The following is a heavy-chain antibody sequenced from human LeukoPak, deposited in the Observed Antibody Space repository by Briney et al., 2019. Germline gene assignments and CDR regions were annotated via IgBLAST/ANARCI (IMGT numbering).Heavy chain of an antibody. J-gene: IGHJ5*02. CDR2: IKSDGSWT. CDR3: ARGLLKVGTSGDNWFGP. CDR1: GFTFSSYW. V-gene: IGHV3-74*01. D-gene: IGHD1-1*01. Sequence: QPGGSLRLSCATSGFTFSSYWMHWVRQAPGTWLVWVSSIKSDGSWTTYAGSVKGRFTISRDNAKNTLYLQMSSLRAEDTAVYYCARGLLKVGTSGDNWFGPWGQGTLVTVAS.